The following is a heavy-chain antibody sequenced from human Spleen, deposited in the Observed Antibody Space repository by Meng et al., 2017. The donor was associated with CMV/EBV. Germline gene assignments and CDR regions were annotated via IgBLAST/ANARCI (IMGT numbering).Heavy chain of an antibody. D-gene: IGHD2/OR15-2a*01. CDR1: GGSISSYY. CDR3: ARGPRNYYYYGMDV. V-gene: IGHV4-59*12. Sequence: SETLSLTCTVSGGSISSYYWTWIRQPPGKGLEWIGHIYYSGSSNYNPSLKSRVTISVDTSRNQFSLKVSSVTAADTAVYYCARGPRNYYYYGMDVWGQGTTVTVSS. J-gene: IGHJ6*02. CDR2: IYYSGSS.